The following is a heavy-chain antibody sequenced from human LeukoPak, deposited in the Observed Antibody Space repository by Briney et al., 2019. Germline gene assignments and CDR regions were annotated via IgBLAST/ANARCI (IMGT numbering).Heavy chain of an antibody. CDR2: IYYSGST. D-gene: IGHD3-10*01. CDR3: ASHGWFGDPSFDY. V-gene: IGHV4-39*07. Sequence: SETLSLTCTVSGASISVSNYYWGWIRQPPGKGLEWIGNIYYSGSTYYNPSLKSRVTISVDTSKNQFSLKLSSVTAADTAVYYCASHGWFGDPSFDYWGQGTLVTVSS. J-gene: IGHJ4*02. CDR1: GASISVSNYY.